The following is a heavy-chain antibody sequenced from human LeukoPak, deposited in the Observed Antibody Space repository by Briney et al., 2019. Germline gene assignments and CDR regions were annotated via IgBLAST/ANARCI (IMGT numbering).Heavy chain of an antibody. V-gene: IGHV3-74*01. J-gene: IGHJ4*02. D-gene: IGHD3-16*02. CDR1: GFTFSSYW. Sequence: GGSLRLSCAASGFTFSSYWMHWVRQAPGKGLVWVSRINSDGSSTSYADSVKGRFTISRDNAKNTLYLQMNSLRAEDTAVYCCARGKDYDYVWGSYRKEDYFDYWGQGTLVTVSS. CDR3: ARGKDYDYVWGSYRKEDYFDY. CDR2: INSDGSST.